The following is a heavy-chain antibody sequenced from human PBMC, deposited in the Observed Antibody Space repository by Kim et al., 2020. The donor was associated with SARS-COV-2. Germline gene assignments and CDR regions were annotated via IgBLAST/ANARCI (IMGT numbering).Heavy chain of an antibody. CDR3: AREGGPGYNPTDY. J-gene: IGHJ4*02. D-gene: IGHD3-9*01. Sequence: ASVKVSCKTSGYTLTDYYLHWVRQAPGQGLEWLGRVDPNTGDTTYAQQFQGRVTITTDTSINTAYMELHRLTSDDTALYFCAREGGPGYNPTDYWGQGTHIVVSS. CDR1: GYTLTDYY. V-gene: IGHV1-2*06. CDR2: VDPNTGDT.